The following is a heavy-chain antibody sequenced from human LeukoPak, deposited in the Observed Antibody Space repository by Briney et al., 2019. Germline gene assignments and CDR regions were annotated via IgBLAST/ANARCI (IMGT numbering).Heavy chain of an antibody. CDR3: TTVLRYFDWLYI. D-gene: IGHD3-9*01. CDR1: GITLSDFW. Sequence: GGSLRLSCAASGITLSDFWFSWVRQAPGKGLEWVGRIKSKTDGGTTDYAAPVKGRFTISRDDSKNTLYLQMNSLKTEDTAVYYCTTVLRYFDWLYIWGQGTLVTVSS. V-gene: IGHV3-15*01. J-gene: IGHJ4*02. CDR2: IKSKTDGGTT.